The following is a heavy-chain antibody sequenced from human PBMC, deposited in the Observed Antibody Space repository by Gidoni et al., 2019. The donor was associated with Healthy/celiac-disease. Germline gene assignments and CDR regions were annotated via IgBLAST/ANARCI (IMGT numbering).Heavy chain of an antibody. CDR2: ISGSGGST. Sequence: EVQLLESGGGLVQPGGSLRLSCAASGFTFSSYAMSWVRQAPWKGLEWVSAISGSGGSTYYADSVKGRFTISRDNSKNTLYLQMNSLRAEDTAVYYCAKCPSGSWFGELLAYNWFDPWGQGTLVTVSS. CDR3: AKCPSGSWFGELLAYNWFDP. J-gene: IGHJ5*02. D-gene: IGHD3-10*01. CDR1: GFTFSSYA. V-gene: IGHV3-23*01.